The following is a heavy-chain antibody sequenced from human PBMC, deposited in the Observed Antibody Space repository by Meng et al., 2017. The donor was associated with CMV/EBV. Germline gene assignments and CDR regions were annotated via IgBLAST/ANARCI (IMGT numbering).Heavy chain of an antibody. CDR1: GGSISSSTYY. V-gene: IGHV4-39*07. J-gene: IGHJ4*02. CDR3: VRYYYDSSGYFDY. Sequence: QLQTSGPGLVNLPEPLSLTCPVAGGSISSSTYYWGWIRQPPVKGLEWIGRIYYSGSTYYNPSLKSRVTISVDTSKNQFSLKLSSVTAADTAVYYCVRYYYDSSGYFDYWGQGTLVTVSS. CDR2: IYYSGST. D-gene: IGHD3-22*01.